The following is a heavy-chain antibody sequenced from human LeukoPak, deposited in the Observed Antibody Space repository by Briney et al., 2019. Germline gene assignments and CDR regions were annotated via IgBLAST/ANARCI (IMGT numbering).Heavy chain of an antibody. CDR2: INPNSGGT. CDR1: GYTFTGYY. CDR3: AITLGATSIDY. Sequence: GASVKVSCKASGYTFTGYYMHWVRQAPGQGLVWMGWINPNSGGTNYAQKFQGWVTMTRDTSISTAYMELSRLRSDDTAVYYCAITLGATSIDYWGQGTLVTVSS. V-gene: IGHV1-2*04. D-gene: IGHD1-26*01. J-gene: IGHJ4*02.